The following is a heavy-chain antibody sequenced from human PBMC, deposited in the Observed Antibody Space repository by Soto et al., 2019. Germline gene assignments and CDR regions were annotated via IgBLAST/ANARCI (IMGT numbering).Heavy chain of an antibody. J-gene: IGHJ4*02. CDR2: ISYSGSA. V-gene: IGHV4-59*08. CDR3: ARMIGSGPFDY. D-gene: IGHD3-10*01. CDR1: GGSISNYY. Sequence: QVQLQESGPGLVKPSETLSLTCSFSGGSISNYYWSWIRQTPAKGLELLGYISYSGSANYNPSLMSRVTISPNTANNQFSLNLNSVTAADTAVYYCARMIGSGPFDYWGQGTLVTVSS.